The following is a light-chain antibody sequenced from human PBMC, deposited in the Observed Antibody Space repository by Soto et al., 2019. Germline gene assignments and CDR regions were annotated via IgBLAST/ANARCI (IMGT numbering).Light chain of an antibody. Sequence: QSALTQPASVSGSPGQSITISCTGTRNDVGGYQYVSWYQHHPGKAPKLMIYEVSKRPSGISNRFTGSKSGNTASLTISGLQAEDEAEYYCSSHTTGGPWVFGGGTKVPVL. J-gene: IGLJ3*02. V-gene: IGLV2-14*01. CDR2: EVS. CDR1: RNDVGGYQY. CDR3: SSHTTGGPWV.